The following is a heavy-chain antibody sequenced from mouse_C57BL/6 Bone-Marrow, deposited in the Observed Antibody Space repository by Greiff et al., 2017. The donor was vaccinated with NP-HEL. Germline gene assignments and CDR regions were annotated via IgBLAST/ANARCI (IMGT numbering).Heavy chain of an antibody. CDR3: ASSEGYDYDY. J-gene: IGHJ2*01. V-gene: IGHV1-26*01. Sequence: EVQLQQSGPELVKPGASVKISCKASGYTFTDYYMNWVKQSHGKSLEWIGDINPNNGGTSYNQKFKGKATLTVDKSSSTAYMELRSLTSEDSAVYYCASSEGYDYDYWGQGTTLTVSS. CDR2: INPNNGGT. D-gene: IGHD2-4*01. CDR1: GYTFTDYY.